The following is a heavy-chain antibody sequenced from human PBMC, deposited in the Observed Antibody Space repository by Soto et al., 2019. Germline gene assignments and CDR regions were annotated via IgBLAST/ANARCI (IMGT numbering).Heavy chain of an antibody. CDR2: ISSSSSTI. V-gene: IGHV3-48*02. Sequence: SLRLSCAASGFTFSSYSMNWVRQAPGKGLEWVSYISSSSSTIYYADSVKGRFTISRDNAKNSLYLQMNSLRDEDTAVYYCARKLYYDFWSGYWDYYYGMDVWGQGTTVTVSS. CDR3: ARKLYYDFWSGYWDYYYGMDV. CDR1: GFTFSSYS. J-gene: IGHJ6*02. D-gene: IGHD3-3*01.